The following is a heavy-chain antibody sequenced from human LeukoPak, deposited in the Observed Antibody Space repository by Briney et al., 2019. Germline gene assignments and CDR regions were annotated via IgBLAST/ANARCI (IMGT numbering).Heavy chain of an antibody. CDR2: INPNSGDT. V-gene: IGHV1-2*02. D-gene: IGHD6-6*01. Sequence: GASVKVSCKASGYIFTGYYMHWVRQAPGQGLEWMGWINPNSGDTNYAQKFQGRVTMTRDTSISTAYMELSRLRSDDTAVYYCARAERPAEYFQHWGQGTLVTVSS. CDR3: ARAERPAEYFQH. J-gene: IGHJ1*01. CDR1: GYIFTGYY.